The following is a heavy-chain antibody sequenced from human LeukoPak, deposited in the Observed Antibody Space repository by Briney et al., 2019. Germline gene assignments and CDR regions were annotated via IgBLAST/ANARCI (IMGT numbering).Heavy chain of an antibody. CDR3: ARSLSSAWYAYDY. CDR1: GGSISSNY. V-gene: IGHV4-59*01. Sequence: SETLSLTCTVSGGSISSNYWSWIRQPPGKGLEWIGYIYYSGSTNYNPSLKSRVTVSVDTSKNQFSLKLNSVTAADTAVYYCARSLSSAWYAYDYWGQPTLLTVSS. J-gene: IGHJ4*02. D-gene: IGHD6-19*01. CDR2: IYYSGST.